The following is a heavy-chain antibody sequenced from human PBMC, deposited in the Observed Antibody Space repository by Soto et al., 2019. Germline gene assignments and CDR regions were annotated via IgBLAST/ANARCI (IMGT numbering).Heavy chain of an antibody. CDR3: TRDLSRNWNINEAFEY. V-gene: IGHV3-49*04. CDR2: IRSKAYGGTT. Sequence: SLRLSCTASGFTFGDYAMSWVRQAPGKGLEWVGFIRSKAYGGTTEYAASVKGRFTISRDDSKSIAYLQMNSLKTEDTAVYYCTRDLSRNWNINEAFEYWGQGTLVNVSS. D-gene: IGHD1-20*01. J-gene: IGHJ4*02. CDR1: GFTFGDYA.